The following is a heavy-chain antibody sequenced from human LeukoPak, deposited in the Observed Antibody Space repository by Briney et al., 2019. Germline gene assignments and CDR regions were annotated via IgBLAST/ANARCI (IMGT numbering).Heavy chain of an antibody. CDR3: TTGPPVDSGSYYA. Sequence: GGSLRLSCAASGFTFSNAWMSWVRQAPGKGLEWVGRIKSKTDGGTTDYAAPVKGRFTISRDDSKNTLYLQMNSLKTEDTAVYYCTTGPPVDSGSYYAWGQGTLVTVSS. V-gene: IGHV3-15*01. J-gene: IGHJ5*02. CDR2: IKSKTDGGTT. CDR1: GFTFSNAW. D-gene: IGHD1-26*01.